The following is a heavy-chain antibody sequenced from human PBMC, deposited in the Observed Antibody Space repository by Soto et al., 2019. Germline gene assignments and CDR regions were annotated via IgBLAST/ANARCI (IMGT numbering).Heavy chain of an antibody. D-gene: IGHD6-6*01. J-gene: IGHJ5*02. CDR2: IDNDGIST. CDR3: ARAFSSSSSWFDP. Sequence: GGSLRLSCAASGFTFSSYWMHWVRQTPEKGLVWVSHIDNDGISTTYADSVKGRFTISRDNAKNTLYLQMNSLRAEDTAVYYCARAFSSSSSWFDPWGQGTLVTVPQ. V-gene: IGHV3-74*01. CDR1: GFTFSSYW.